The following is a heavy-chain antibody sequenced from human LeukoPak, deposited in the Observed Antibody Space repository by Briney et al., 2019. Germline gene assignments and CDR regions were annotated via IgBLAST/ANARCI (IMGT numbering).Heavy chain of an antibody. CDR3: ARGPNKAALYYSDF. D-gene: IGHD6-6*01. CDR2: FDPEDAKA. V-gene: IGHV1-24*01. Sequence: ASVKVSCKVSGYNFTELSIHWVRQAPGRGRDWMGGFDPEDAKAIYAQKFQGRLTMTEDTSTDTVYMELSSLRSEDTAVFYCARGPNKAALYYSDFWGQGTLVTVSS. J-gene: IGHJ4*02. CDR1: GYNFTELS.